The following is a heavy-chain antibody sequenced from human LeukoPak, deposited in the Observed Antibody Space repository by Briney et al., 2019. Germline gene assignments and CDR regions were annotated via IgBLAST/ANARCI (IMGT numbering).Heavy chain of an antibody. CDR2: ISGSGGST. V-gene: IGHV3-23*01. CDR1: GFTFSSYA. J-gene: IGHJ3*02. CDR3: AKGVQVPAAMTGPDAFDI. D-gene: IGHD2-2*01. Sequence: GGSLRLSCAAFGFTFSSYAMSWVRQAPGKGLEWVSAISGSGGSTYYADSVKGRFTISRDNSKNMLYLQMNSLRAEDTAVYYCAKGVQVPAAMTGPDAFDIWGQGTMVTVSS.